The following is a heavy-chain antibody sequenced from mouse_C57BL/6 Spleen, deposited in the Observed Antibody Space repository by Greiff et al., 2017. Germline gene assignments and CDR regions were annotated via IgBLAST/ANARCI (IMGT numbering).Heavy chain of an antibody. D-gene: IGHD2-4*01. CDR2: IDPSDSET. Sequence: QVQLQQPGAELVRPGSSVKLSCKASGYTFTSYWMQWVKQRPIQGLEWIGNIDPSDSETLYNQKFKDKATLTVDQSSSTAYMQLSSLTSEDSAVYYCARWGGDYASFDDWGQGTTLTVSS. CDR1: GYTFTSYW. J-gene: IGHJ2*01. V-gene: IGHV1-52*01. CDR3: ARWGGDYASFDD.